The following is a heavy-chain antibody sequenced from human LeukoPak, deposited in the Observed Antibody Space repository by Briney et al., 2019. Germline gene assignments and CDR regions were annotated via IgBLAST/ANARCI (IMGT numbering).Heavy chain of an antibody. Sequence: GGSLRLSCAASGFTISTYAMSWVRQAPGKGLEWVSTISGSAGTTYYADSVKGRFTISRDDSKNTLYLQTNSLRDEDTAVYYCARMGGSSGYDILTGYYTYNWFDPWGQGTLVTVSS. D-gene: IGHD3-9*01. CDR3: ARMGGSSGYDILTGYYTYNWFDP. J-gene: IGHJ5*02. V-gene: IGHV3-23*01. CDR1: GFTISTYA. CDR2: ISGSAGTT.